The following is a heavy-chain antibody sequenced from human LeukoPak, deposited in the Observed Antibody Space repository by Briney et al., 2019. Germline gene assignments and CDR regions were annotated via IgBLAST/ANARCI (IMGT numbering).Heavy chain of an antibody. Sequence: GGSLRLSCAASGFTFSSYGIHWVRQAPGKGLEWVAVIWYDGSSKKYVDSVKGRFTISRDNSKNTLYLQMNSLRAEDTAVYYCARDSSRGYSYGPVDYWGQGTLVTVSS. D-gene: IGHD5-18*01. J-gene: IGHJ4*02. CDR2: IWYDGSSK. CDR1: GFTFSSYG. V-gene: IGHV3-33*01. CDR3: ARDSSRGYSYGPVDY.